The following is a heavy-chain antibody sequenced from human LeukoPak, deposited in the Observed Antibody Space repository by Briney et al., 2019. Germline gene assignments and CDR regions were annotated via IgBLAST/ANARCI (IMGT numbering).Heavy chain of an antibody. J-gene: IGHJ3*02. CDR2: INPNSGGT. CDR3: ARDSLVVVPASDAFDI. CDR1: GGTFSSYA. V-gene: IGHV1-2*02. Sequence: GASVKVSCKASGGTFSSYAISWVRQAPGQGLEWMGWINPNSGGTNYAQKFQGRVTITRDTSISTAYMELSRLTSDDTAVYYCARDSLVVVPASDAFDIWGQGTMVTASS. D-gene: IGHD2-2*01.